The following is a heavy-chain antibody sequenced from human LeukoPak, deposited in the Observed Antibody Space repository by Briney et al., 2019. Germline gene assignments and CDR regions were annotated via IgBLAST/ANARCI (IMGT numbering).Heavy chain of an antibody. CDR3: ARNTHATPGAFDI. Sequence: GESLKISCRGSGYSFTSYWIGWGRQVPGEGREGRGSIYPGESDTRYSPSFEGQVTISADKSISTPYLQWSSLKASDTAMYYCARNTHATPGAFDIWGQGTLVTVSS. J-gene: IGHJ3*02. CDR1: GYSFTSYW. CDR2: IYPGESDT. V-gene: IGHV5-51*01. D-gene: IGHD1-26*01.